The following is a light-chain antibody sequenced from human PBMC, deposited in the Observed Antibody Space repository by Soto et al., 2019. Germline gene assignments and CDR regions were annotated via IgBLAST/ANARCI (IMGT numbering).Light chain of an antibody. CDR1: SSNIGAGCE. J-gene: IGLJ1*01. CDR2: GNT. Sequence: QSVLTLPPSVSGAPGQRVTISCPGCSSNIGAGCEVHWYQHLPGKAPKLLIYGNTNRPSGVPDRFSGSKSGTSASLAITGLQAEDEADYYCQSYDSSLSASNVIGGGTKVTAL. CDR3: QSYDSSLSASNV. V-gene: IGLV1-40*01.